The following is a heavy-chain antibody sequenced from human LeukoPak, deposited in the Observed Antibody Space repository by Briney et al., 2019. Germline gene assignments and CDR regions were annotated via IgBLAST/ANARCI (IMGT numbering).Heavy chain of an antibody. CDR1: GFTFSSYA. J-gene: IGHJ4*02. Sequence: GGSLRLSCAASGFTFSSYAMSWVRQAPGKGLEWVANIKQDGSEKYYVDSVKGRFTISRDNAKNSLFLQMNSLRAEDAAVYYCARDFSPMVAYFDYWGQGTLVTVSS. CDR2: IKQDGSEK. V-gene: IGHV3-7*01. D-gene: IGHD3-10*01. CDR3: ARDFSPMVAYFDY.